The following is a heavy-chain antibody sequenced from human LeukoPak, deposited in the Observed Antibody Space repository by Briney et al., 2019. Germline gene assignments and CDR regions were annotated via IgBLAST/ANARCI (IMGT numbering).Heavy chain of an antibody. J-gene: IGHJ4*02. V-gene: IGHV3-30*04. CDR1: GFSLVIYA. CDR3: ARGTDSSAYFGRFLFDY. CDR2: ISHDGREK. Sequence: PGKSLRLSCAASGFSLVIYAIHWVRQAPGKGLEWVSVISHDGREKYYADSVKGRFPISRDNSESTVYLQMNTLRVEDTAVYYCARGTDSSAYFGRFLFDYWGQGTLVTVSS. D-gene: IGHD3-22*01.